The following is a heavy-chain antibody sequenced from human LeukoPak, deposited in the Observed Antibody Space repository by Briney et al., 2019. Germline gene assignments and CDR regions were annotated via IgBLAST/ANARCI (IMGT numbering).Heavy chain of an antibody. CDR3: ARVTRRGNSFDGMDV. Sequence: PGGSLRLSCAASGFTFSSYAMSWVRQAPGKGLEWVSAISGSGGSTYCADSVKGRFTISRDNSKNTLYLQMNSLRAEDTAVYYCARVTRRGNSFDGMDVWGQGTTVTVSS. J-gene: IGHJ6*02. CDR1: GFTFSSYA. D-gene: IGHD1-14*01. CDR2: ISGSGGST. V-gene: IGHV3-23*01.